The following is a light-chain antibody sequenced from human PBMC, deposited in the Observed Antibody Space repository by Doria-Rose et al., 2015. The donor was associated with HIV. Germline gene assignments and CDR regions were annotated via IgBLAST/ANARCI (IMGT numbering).Light chain of an antibody. CDR3: QQYDSYPWT. J-gene: IGKJ1*01. CDR2: KAS. CDR1: QSISDF. V-gene: IGKV1-5*03. Sequence: DIRVTQSPSTLSASVGDRVTITCRASQSISDFLAWYQHQPGKACNLLIYKASGLESGVPSRFSGSGSGTEFTLTISSLQPDDFVTYYCQQYDSYPWTFGQGTKLEIK.